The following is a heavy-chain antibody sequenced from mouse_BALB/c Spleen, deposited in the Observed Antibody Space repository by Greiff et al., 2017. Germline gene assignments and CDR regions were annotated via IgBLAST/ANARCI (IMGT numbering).Heavy chain of an antibody. CDR3: NRFAMDY. CDR2: IDPENGDT. J-gene: IGHJ4*01. V-gene: IGHV14-4*02. CDR1: GFNFKDYY. Sequence: VQLQQSGAELVRPGASVKLSCTASGFNFKDYYMHWVKQRPEQGLEWIGWIDPENGDTEYAPKFQGKATMTADTSSNTAYLQLSSLTSEDTAVYYCNRFAMDYWGQGTSVTVSS.